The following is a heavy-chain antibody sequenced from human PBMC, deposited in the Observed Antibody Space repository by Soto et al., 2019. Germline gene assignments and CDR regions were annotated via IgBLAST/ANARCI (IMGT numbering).Heavy chain of an antibody. Sequence: GESLKISCKGSGYSFTSYWIAWVRQMPGKGLEWMGIIYPGDSDTRYSPSFQGQVTISADKSISTAYLQWSSLKASDTAMYYCARQVDTPMGDLDYYYYYGMDVWGQGTTVTVSS. D-gene: IGHD5-18*01. J-gene: IGHJ6*02. CDR3: ARQVDTPMGDLDYYYYYGMDV. V-gene: IGHV5-51*01. CDR1: GYSFTSYW. CDR2: IYPGDSDT.